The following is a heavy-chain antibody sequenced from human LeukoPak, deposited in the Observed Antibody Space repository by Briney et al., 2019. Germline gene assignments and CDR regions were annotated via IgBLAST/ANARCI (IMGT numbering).Heavy chain of an antibody. J-gene: IGHJ4*02. V-gene: IGHV3-9*01. CDR3: AKVPTGSGTYYFDY. CDR2: ISWNSGSI. D-gene: IGHD1-1*01. Sequence: GGSLRLSCAASGFTFDDYAMHWVRQAPGKGLEWVSGISWNSGSIGYADSVKGRFTISRDNAKNSLYLQMNSLRAEDTALYYCAKVPTGSGTYYFDYWGQGTLVTVSS. CDR1: GFTFDDYA.